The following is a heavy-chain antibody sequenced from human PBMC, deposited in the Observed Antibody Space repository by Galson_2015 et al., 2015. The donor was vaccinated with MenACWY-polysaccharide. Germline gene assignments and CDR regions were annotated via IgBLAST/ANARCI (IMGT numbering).Heavy chain of an antibody. CDR3: TRGHFRTVGATSWFHP. Sequence: TLSLTCTVSGGSITSGSYYWSWIRQPAGKGLEWIGRIYSSGSTNYNPSLTSRVTISIDTSKHQVSLRLSSVTAADTAVYYCTRGHFRTVGATSWFHPWGQGTLVTVSS. V-gene: IGHV4-61*02. CDR1: GGSITSGSYY. D-gene: IGHD1-26*01. J-gene: IGHJ5*01. CDR2: IYSSGST.